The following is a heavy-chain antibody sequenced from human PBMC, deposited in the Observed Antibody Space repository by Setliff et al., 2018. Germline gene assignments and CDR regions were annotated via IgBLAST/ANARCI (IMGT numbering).Heavy chain of an antibody. CDR2: ISDSGGTT. CDR1: GFTFSNYA. J-gene: IGHJ5*02. D-gene: IGHD6-13*01. CDR3: AKGGQQVAPDGRWFDP. V-gene: IGHV3-23*01. Sequence: GGSLRLSCAASGFTFSNYAMNWVRQAPGKGLEWVSVISDSGGTTYYADSVKGRFTISRDNSKNTLYLQMNSLRAEDTAVYYCAKGGQQVAPDGRWFDPWGQGSLVTVSS.